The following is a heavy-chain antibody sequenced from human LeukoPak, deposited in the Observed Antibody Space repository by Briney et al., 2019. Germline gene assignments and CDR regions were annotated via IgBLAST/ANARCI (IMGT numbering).Heavy chain of an antibody. Sequence: ASVKVSCKASGYTFTSYYMHWVRQAPGQGLEWMGIINPSGGSTSYAQKFQGRVTMTRDMSTSTVYMELSRLRSDDTAVYYCSVVEQPDLPKSWGQGTLVTVSS. V-gene: IGHV1-46*01. CDR1: GYTFTSYY. D-gene: IGHD2-21*01. J-gene: IGHJ5*02. CDR3: SVVEQPDLPKS. CDR2: INPSGGST.